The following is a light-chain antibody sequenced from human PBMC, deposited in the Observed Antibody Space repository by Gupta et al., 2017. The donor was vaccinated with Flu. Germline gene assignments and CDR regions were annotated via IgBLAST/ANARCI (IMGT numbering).Light chain of an antibody. CDR3: QQYYRTPWT. J-gene: IGKJ1*01. Sequence: SLGERATINCKSSQTVLYSPNDKNYLAWYQQKPGQPPKLLIYWASTRESGVPDRFSGTGSVTDFTLTISSLQAEDVAVYYCQQYYRTPWTFGQGTKVEIK. V-gene: IGKV4-1*01. CDR1: QTVLYSPNDKNY. CDR2: WAS.